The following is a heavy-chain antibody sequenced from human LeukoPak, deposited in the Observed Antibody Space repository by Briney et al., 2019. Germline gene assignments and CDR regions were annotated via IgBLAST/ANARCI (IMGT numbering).Heavy chain of an antibody. CDR1: GFTFSSYW. D-gene: IGHD5-12*01. Sequence: GGSLRLSCAASGFTFSSYWMSWVRQAPGKGLEWVANIKQDGSEKYYVDSVKGRFTISRDNARNSVFLQMNSLRAEDTALYYCARDGYTGYVNDYWGQGTLVTVSS. J-gene: IGHJ4*02. V-gene: IGHV3-7*01. CDR2: IKQDGSEK. CDR3: ARDGYTGYVNDY.